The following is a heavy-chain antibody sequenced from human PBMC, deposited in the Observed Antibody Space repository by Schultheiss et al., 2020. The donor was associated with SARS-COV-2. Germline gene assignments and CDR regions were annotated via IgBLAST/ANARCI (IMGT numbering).Heavy chain of an antibody. Sequence: SGPTLVKPTQTLTLTCTFSGFSLSTSGVGVGWIRQPPGKALECLALIFWDDDKRYSPSLQSMLTITKDTSQNQVFLTMTIMDPVDTGIYYCAHRTSGSRFDYWGQGSLVTVSS. J-gene: IGHJ4*02. D-gene: IGHD6-13*01. CDR1: GFSLSTSGVG. CDR3: AHRTSGSRFDY. V-gene: IGHV2-5*02. CDR2: IFWDDDK.